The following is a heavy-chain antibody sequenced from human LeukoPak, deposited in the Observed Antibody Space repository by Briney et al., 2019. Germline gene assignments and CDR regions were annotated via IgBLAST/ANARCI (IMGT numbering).Heavy chain of an antibody. V-gene: IGHV4-4*02. J-gene: IGHJ3*02. CDR1: GGSISSSNW. CDR3: ARAKYDSSGSGAFDI. D-gene: IGHD3-22*01. CDR2: IYHSGST. Sequence: PSETLSLTCAVSGGSISSSNWWSWVRQPPGKGLEWIGEIYHSGSTNYNPSLKSRVTISVDKSKNQFSLKLSSVTAADTAVYYCARAKYDSSGSGAFDIWGQGTMVTVSS.